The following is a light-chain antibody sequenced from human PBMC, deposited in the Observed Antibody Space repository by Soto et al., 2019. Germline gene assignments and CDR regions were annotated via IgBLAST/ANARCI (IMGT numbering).Light chain of an antibody. J-gene: IGLJ2*01. CDR1: SSNIGSRT. CDR3: AAWDDSLHVI. CDR2: NDN. V-gene: IGLV1-44*01. Sequence: QSALTQPPSASATPGQRVTISWSGSSSNIGSRTVNWYQQLPGSAPKLLVYNDNQRPSGVPDRFSGSKSGTSASLAISGLQSADEADYYCAAWDDSLHVIFGGGTKLTVL.